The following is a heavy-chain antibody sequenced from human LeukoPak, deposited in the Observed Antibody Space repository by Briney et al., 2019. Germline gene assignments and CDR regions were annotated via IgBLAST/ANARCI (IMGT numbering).Heavy chain of an antibody. D-gene: IGHD3-3*01. CDR1: GYTFTGHL. Sequence: ASVKVSCKASGYTFTGHLIHWVRQAPGQGPEWVGWIDPNSGGTKYAQKFQGRVTMTRDTSISTAYMELTRLTSDDTAVYYCARREWSGYYGEYWGQGTLVLVSS. J-gene: IGHJ4*02. CDR2: IDPNSGGT. CDR3: ARREWSGYYGEY. V-gene: IGHV1-2*02.